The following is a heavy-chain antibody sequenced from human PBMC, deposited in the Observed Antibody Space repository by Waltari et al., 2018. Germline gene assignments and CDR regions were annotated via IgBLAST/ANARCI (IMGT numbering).Heavy chain of an antibody. CDR1: GFTFSNFG. V-gene: IGHV3-30*02. Sequence: QVNLVESGGGVVQPGGSLRLSCATSGFTFSNFGMHWVRQAPGKGLEWVALICVDGSDKFYADSVRGRFTISRDNSARTLYLDMDSLRLDDTAMYYCAKDAFGNTYLDFWGQGTLVTVSS. CDR2: ICVDGSDK. CDR3: AKDAFGNTYLDF. D-gene: IGHD2-2*02. J-gene: IGHJ4*02.